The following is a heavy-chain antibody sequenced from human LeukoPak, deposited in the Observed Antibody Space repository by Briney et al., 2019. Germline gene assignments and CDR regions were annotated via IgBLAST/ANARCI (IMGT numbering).Heavy chain of an antibody. Sequence: GGSLRLSCAASGFTFSSYAMSWVRQAPGKGLEWVSAISNNGGYTYYADSVQGRFTISRDNSKNTLYLLMNSLRAEDTAMYHCARQTGESTNFDNWGQGTLVTVSS. D-gene: IGHD2-2*01. CDR3: ARQTGESTNFDN. CDR2: ISNNGGYT. CDR1: GFTFSSYA. J-gene: IGHJ4*02. V-gene: IGHV3-23*01.